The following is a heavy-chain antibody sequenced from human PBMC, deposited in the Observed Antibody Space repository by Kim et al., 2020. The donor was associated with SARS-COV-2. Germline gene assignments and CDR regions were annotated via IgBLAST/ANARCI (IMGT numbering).Heavy chain of an antibody. CDR3: ARAPRYYYYGMDV. CDR2: ISSSSSYI. J-gene: IGHJ6*02. CDR1: GFTFSSYS. V-gene: IGHV3-21*01. Sequence: GGSLRLSCAASGFTFSSYSMNWVRQAPGKGLEWVSSISSSSSYIYYADSVKGRFTISRDNAKNSLYLQSNSLGAEDTAVYYCARAPRYYYYGMDVCGQGTPVTVSS.